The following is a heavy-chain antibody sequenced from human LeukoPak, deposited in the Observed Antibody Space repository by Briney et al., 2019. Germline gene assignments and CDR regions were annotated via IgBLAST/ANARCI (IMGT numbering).Heavy chain of an antibody. CDR1: GFTSSSYW. CDR2: IKQDGSEK. V-gene: IGHV3-7*01. Sequence: GGSLRLSCAASGFTSSSYWMSWVRQAPGKGLEWVANIKQDGSEKYYVDSVKGRFTISRDNAKNSLYLQMNSLRAEDMAVNYCARDQSWQWLAWDWFDPWGQGTLVTVSS. D-gene: IGHD6-19*01. J-gene: IGHJ5*02. CDR3: ARDQSWQWLAWDWFDP.